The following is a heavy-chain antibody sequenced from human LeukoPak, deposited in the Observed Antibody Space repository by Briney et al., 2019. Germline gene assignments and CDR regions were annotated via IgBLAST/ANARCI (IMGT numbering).Heavy chain of an antibody. Sequence: SETLSLTCTVSGGSLSTDDYYWSWIRQPRGKGLEWIVYIHDSGSTNYNPSLKSRVTISVDTSKNQFSLRLSSVSAADAPLYYCARDLVTWGQGTLVTVSS. J-gene: IGHJ4*02. CDR1: GGSLSTDDYY. V-gene: IGHV4-61*08. CDR3: ARDLVT. CDR2: IHDSGST. D-gene: IGHD2-21*02.